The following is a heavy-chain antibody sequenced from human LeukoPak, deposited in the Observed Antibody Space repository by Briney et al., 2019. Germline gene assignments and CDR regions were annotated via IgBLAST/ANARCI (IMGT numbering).Heavy chain of an antibody. Sequence: GGSLRLSCAASGSTFSSFAMGWVRLAPGKGLEWVSTISNTGYNTYYLDSVKGRFTISRDNSKNTLYLQMNSLRAEDSAVYYCAKRSPYYFDYWGQGILVTVSS. CDR1: GSTFSSFA. V-gene: IGHV3-23*01. CDR3: AKRSPYYFDY. J-gene: IGHJ4*02. CDR2: ISNTGYNT.